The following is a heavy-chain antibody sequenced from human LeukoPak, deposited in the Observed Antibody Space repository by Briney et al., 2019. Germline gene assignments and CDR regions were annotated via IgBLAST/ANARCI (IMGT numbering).Heavy chain of an antibody. Sequence: ASVKVSCKASGYTFTGYYMHWVRQAPGQGLEWMGWINPNSGGTNYAQKFQGRVTMTRDTSISTAYMGLSRLRSDDPAVYYCARDLFHYYDSSGYPHHPIDYWGQGTLVTVSS. D-gene: IGHD3-22*01. V-gene: IGHV1-2*02. CDR3: ARDLFHYYDSSGYPHHPIDY. CDR2: INPNSGGT. J-gene: IGHJ4*02. CDR1: GYTFTGYY.